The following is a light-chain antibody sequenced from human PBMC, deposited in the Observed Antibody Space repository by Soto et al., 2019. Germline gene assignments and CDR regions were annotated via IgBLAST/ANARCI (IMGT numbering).Light chain of an antibody. V-gene: IGKV3-20*01. Sequence: EIVLTQSPGTLSLSPGARAPLSCRARQIVSSTYLAWFQQKAGQATRLLIYGASTRATGIPDRFSGSGSGTDFTLTISGLEPEDFALYYCQQYGVTPPNTFGGGTKVDIK. CDR3: QQYGVTPPNT. CDR2: GAS. J-gene: IGKJ4*01. CDR1: QIVSSTY.